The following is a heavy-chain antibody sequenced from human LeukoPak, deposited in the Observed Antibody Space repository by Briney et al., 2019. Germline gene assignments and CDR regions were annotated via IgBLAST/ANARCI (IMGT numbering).Heavy chain of an antibody. CDR1: GFTFSSYY. V-gene: IGHV3-7*01. D-gene: IGHD2-15*01. CDR3: AREGDYYCSGGSCYDY. J-gene: IGHJ4*02. Sequence: GGSLRLSCAASGFTFSSYYMSWVRQAPGKGLEWVANIKQDGSEKYYADSVQGRFTISRDNAKNSLYLQMNSLRVEDTAVYYCAREGDYYCSGGSCYDYWGQGTLVTVSS. CDR2: IKQDGSEK.